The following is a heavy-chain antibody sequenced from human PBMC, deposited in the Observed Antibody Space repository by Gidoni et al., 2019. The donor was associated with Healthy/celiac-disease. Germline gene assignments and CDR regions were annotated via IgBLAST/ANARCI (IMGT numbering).Heavy chain of an antibody. J-gene: IGHJ4*02. CDR3: ARGAREDFDWLLSPPFDY. D-gene: IGHD3-9*01. CDR1: GGTFSSYA. Sequence: QVQLVQSGAEVKKPGSSVKVSCKASGGTFSSYAISWVRQSPGQGLEWMGGIIPIFGTANYAQKFQGRVTITADESTRTAYMELSSLRSEDTAVYYCARGAREDFDWLLSPPFDYWGQGTLVTVSS. CDR2: IIPIFGTA. V-gene: IGHV1-69*01.